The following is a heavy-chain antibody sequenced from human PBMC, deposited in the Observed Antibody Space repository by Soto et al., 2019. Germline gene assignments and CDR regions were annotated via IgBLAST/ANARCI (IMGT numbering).Heavy chain of an antibody. CDR2: ISIGSGSI. CDR3: VRDDRWAFDF. V-gene: IGHV3-48*02. Sequence: EVQLVKPGGGLFHRGGSGRVPCAPSGFSFSNNALNWVRQAPGKGLGWVSYISIGSGSIFYADSVKGRFTISRDDAKNSLYMQMNTLRDEDTAVYYCVRDDRWAFDFWGQGTMVTVSS. CDR1: GFSFSNNA. D-gene: IGHD3-22*01. J-gene: IGHJ3*01.